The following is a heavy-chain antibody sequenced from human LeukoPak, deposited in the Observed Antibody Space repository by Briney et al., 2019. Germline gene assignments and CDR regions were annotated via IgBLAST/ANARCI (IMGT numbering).Heavy chain of an antibody. CDR3: AKGGQWLESNYYYMDV. CDR2: ISWNSSSI. V-gene: IGHV3-9*03. J-gene: IGHJ6*03. CDR1: GFTFDDYA. Sequence: PGGSLRLSCAASGFTFDDYAMHWVRQAPGKGLEWVSGISWNSSSIGYADSVKGRFTISRDNAKNSLYLQMNSLRAEDMALYYCAKGGQWLESNYYYMDVWGKGTTVTVSS. D-gene: IGHD6-19*01.